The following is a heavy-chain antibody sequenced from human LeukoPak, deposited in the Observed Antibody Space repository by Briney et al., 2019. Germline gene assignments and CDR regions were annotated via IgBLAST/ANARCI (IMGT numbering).Heavy chain of an antibody. J-gene: IGHJ4*02. Sequence: SGESLKISCKGSGYTFTSYWIGWVRQMPGKGLEWMGIIHPGDSDTRYSPSFQGQVTISADKSFSTAYLQWSSLKASDTAMYYCARHLNDYGDQGSGDYWGQGTLVTVSS. D-gene: IGHD4-17*01. V-gene: IGHV5-51*01. CDR2: IHPGDSDT. CDR1: GYTFTSYW. CDR3: ARHLNDYGDQGSGDY.